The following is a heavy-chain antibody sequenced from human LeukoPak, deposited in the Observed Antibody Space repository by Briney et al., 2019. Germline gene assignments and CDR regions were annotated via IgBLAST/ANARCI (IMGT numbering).Heavy chain of an antibody. J-gene: IGHJ4*02. CDR2: VYYSGST. D-gene: IGHD2-21*01. V-gene: IGHV4-59*08. CDR1: GGSISSHY. Sequence: SETLSLTCTVSGGSISSHYWSWIRQPPGKRLEWIGCVYYSGSTIYNPSLKSRITISVDTSKNQFSLQLSSVTAADTAIYFCARQVIGSNTPFDFWGQGTLVAVSS. CDR3: ARQVIGSNTPFDF.